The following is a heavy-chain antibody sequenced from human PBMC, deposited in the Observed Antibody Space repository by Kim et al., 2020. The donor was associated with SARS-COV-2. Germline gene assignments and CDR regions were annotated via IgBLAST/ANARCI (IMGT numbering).Heavy chain of an antibody. D-gene: IGHD3-10*01. Sequence: GGSLRLSCAASGFTFSTYWMHWIRQAPGKGLEWVSRIRGDGYDTNYADSVKGRFTISRDNADNTLYLQMNSLRAEDTAVYYCARVGGFGGFYAFPPAFDIWGQGTMVTVSS. CDR2: IRGDGYDT. CDR1: GFTFSTYW. V-gene: IGHV3-74*01. J-gene: IGHJ3*02. CDR3: ARVGGFGGFYAFPPAFDI.